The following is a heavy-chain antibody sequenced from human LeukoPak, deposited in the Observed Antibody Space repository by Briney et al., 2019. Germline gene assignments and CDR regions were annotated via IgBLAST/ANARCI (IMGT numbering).Heavy chain of an antibody. CDR1: GGSVSSGSHY. CDR3: ARGLRFLEWLGPWFDP. D-gene: IGHD3-3*01. V-gene: IGHV4-30-4*01. Sequence: PSETLSLTCPVSGGSVSSGSHYWSWIRQPPGKGLEWIGHVYYSGSTYYNPSLKSRVTISVDTSKNQFSLKLSSVTAADTAVYYCARGLRFLEWLGPWFDPWGQGTLVTVSS. J-gene: IGHJ5*02. CDR2: VYYSGST.